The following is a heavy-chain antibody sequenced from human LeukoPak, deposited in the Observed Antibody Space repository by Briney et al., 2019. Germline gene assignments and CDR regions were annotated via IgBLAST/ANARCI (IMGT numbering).Heavy chain of an antibody. J-gene: IGHJ4*02. Sequence: GGSLRLSCAASGFTFDDYAMHWVRQAPGKGLEWVSLISGDGGSTYYADSVKGRFTISRDNSKNSLYLQMNSLRTEDTALYYCAKDILYHPTPGMAAAGTRDWGQGTLVTVSS. V-gene: IGHV3-43*02. D-gene: IGHD6-13*01. CDR1: GFTFDDYA. CDR2: ISGDGGST. CDR3: AKDILYHPTPGMAAAGTRD.